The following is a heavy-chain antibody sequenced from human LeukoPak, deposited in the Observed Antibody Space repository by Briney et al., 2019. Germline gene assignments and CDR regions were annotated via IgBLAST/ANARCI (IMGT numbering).Heavy chain of an antibody. CDR3: ARGGAYVWGSYRYYFDY. CDR1: GFTFSSYS. V-gene: IGHV3-21*01. D-gene: IGHD3-16*02. Sequence: PGGSLRLSCAASGFTFSSYSMNWVRQAPGKGLEWVSSISSSSSYIYYADSVKGRFTISRDNAKNSLYLQMNSLRAEDTAVYYCARGGAYVWGSYRYYFDYWGQRTLVTVSS. J-gene: IGHJ4*02. CDR2: ISSSSSYI.